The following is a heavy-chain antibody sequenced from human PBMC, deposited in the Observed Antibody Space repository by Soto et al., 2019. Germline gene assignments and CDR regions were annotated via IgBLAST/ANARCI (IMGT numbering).Heavy chain of an antibody. Sequence: SETLSLTCTVSGGSVSSGSYYWSWIRQPPGKGLEWIGYIYYSGSTNYNPSLKSRVTISVDTSKNQFSLKLSSVTAADTAVYYCARGRSSSWNYYGMDVWSQGTTVTVSS. CDR2: IYYSGST. J-gene: IGHJ6*02. V-gene: IGHV4-61*01. CDR3: ARGRSSSWNYYGMDV. CDR1: GGSVSSGSYY. D-gene: IGHD6-13*01.